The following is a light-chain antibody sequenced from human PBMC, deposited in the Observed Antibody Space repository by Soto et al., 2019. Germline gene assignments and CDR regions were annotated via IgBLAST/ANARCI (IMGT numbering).Light chain of an antibody. J-gene: IGLJ2*01. Sequence: QSALTQPASVSGSPGQSITISCTGTSSDVGTYNLVSWYQRHPGKAPKLIIYEDTKRPSGVSNRFSGSKSDNTASLTISGLQAEDEADYYCSSYAGETIYVLFGGGTKLTVL. CDR3: SSYAGETIYVL. CDR1: SSDVGTYNL. CDR2: EDT. V-gene: IGLV2-23*01.